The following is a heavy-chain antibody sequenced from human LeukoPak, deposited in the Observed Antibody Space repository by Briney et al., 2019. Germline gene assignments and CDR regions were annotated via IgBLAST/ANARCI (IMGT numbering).Heavy chain of an antibody. CDR2: INHSGRT. D-gene: IGHD6-13*01. J-gene: IGHJ3*02. Sequence: SETLSLTCAVYGGSFSGYYWSWLRQPPGKGLEWIGEINHSGRTNYHPSLKSRVTISVDTSKNQFSLKLSSVTAADTAVYYCARATADPDAFDIWGQGTMVTVSS. V-gene: IGHV4-34*01. CDR1: GGSFSGYY. CDR3: ARATADPDAFDI.